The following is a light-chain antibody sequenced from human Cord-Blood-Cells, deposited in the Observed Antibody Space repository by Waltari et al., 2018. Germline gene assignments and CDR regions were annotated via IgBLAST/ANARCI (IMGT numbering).Light chain of an antibody. CDR1: TSGDKY. CDR3: QAWDSSTYV. Sequence: SYELTQPPSVSVSPGQTPTITRSGDTSGDKYACWYQQKQGQSPVLVIYQDSKRPSGIPERFSGSNSGNTATLTISGTQAMDEADYYCQAWDSSTYVFGTGTKVTVL. J-gene: IGLJ1*01. CDR2: QDS. V-gene: IGLV3-1*01.